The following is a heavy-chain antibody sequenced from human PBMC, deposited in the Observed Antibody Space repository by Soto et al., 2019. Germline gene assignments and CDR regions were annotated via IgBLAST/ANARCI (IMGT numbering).Heavy chain of an antibody. Sequence: QVQLQESGPGLVKPSETLSLTCTVSGGSISSYYWSWIRQPPGKGLEWIGYIYYSGSTNYNPSLNSRVTISVDTSKNQFSLKLSSVTAADTAVYYCATLYGDSIDYYYYMDVWGKGTTVTVSS. D-gene: IGHD4-17*01. CDR2: IYYSGST. CDR1: GGSISSYY. CDR3: ATLYGDSIDYYYYMDV. V-gene: IGHV4-59*01. J-gene: IGHJ6*03.